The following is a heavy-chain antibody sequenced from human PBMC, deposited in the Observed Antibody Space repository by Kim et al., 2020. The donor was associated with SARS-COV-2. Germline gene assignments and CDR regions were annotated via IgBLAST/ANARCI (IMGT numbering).Heavy chain of an antibody. Sequence: SETLSLTCTVSGGSISSAGYYWSWIRQHPGKGLEWIAYIYYSGSTYYNPSLKSRVTISLDTSKNQFSLKLSSVTAADTAVYYCARDPSITIFGVPIQGAFAIWGQGTMVTVSS. J-gene: IGHJ3*02. CDR2: IYYSGST. CDR1: GGSISSAGYY. V-gene: IGHV4-31*03. CDR3: ARDPSITIFGVPIQGAFAI. D-gene: IGHD3-3*01.